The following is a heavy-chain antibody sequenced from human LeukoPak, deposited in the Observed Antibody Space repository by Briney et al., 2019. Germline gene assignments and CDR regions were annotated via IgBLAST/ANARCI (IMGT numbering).Heavy chain of an antibody. J-gene: IGHJ5*02. CDR2: MNPNSGNT. D-gene: IGHD3-3*01. V-gene: IGHV1-8*03. CDR1: GGTFSSYA. CDR3: ARGRITIFGFDP. Sequence: ASVKVSCKASGGTFSSYAISWVRQATGQGLEWMGWMNPNSGNTGYAQKFQGRVTITRNTSISTAYMELSSLRSEDTAVYYCARGRITIFGFDPSGQGTLVTVSS.